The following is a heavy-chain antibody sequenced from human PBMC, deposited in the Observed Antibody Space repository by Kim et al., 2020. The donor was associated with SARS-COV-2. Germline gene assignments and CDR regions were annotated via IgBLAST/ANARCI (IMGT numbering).Heavy chain of an antibody. CDR1: GYSFSNYG. V-gene: IGHV1-18*01. CDR2: ISSNSGHT. CDR3: ALYYDSNSYRGQWD. J-gene: IGHJ4*01. D-gene: IGHD3-16*01. Sequence: ASVKVSCKASGYSFSNYGLVWARQAPGQGLEWMGWISSNSGHTKYAQNVQGRVTLTTDTSTNTGSMELSSLRSDDTAVYYCALYYDSNSYRGQWDWGQGT.